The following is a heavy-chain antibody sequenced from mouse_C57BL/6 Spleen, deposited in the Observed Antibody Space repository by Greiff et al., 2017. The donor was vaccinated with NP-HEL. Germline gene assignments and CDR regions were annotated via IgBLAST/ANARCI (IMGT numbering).Heavy chain of an antibody. V-gene: IGHV5-17*01. Sequence: EVKLMESGGGLVKPGGSLKLSCAASGFTFSDYGMHWVRQAPEKGLEWVAYISSGSSTIYYADTVKGRFTISRDNAKNTLFLQMTSLGSEDTALYYCARTLDFDYWGQGTTLTVSS. CDR2: ISSGSSTI. CDR1: GFTFSDYG. J-gene: IGHJ2*01. CDR3: ARTLDFDY.